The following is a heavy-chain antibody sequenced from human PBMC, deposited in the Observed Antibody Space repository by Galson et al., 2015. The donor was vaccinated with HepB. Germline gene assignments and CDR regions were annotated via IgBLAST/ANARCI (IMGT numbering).Heavy chain of an antibody. CDR2: INTNTGNP. J-gene: IGHJ6*03. V-gene: IGHV7-4-1*02. CDR1: GYTFTSYA. D-gene: IGHD3-3*01. Sequence: SVKVSCKASGYTFTSYAMNWVRQAPGQGLEWMGWINTNTGNPTHAQGFTGRFVFSLDTSVSTAYLQISSLKAEDTAVYYCARTLIWSGYLTNYYYYYMDVWGKGTTVTVSS. CDR3: ARTLIWSGYLTNYYYYYMDV.